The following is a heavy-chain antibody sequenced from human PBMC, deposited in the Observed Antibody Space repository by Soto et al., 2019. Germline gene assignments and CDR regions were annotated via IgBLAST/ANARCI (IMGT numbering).Heavy chain of an antibody. J-gene: IGHJ6*02. D-gene: IGHD6-19*01. V-gene: IGHV3-30*18. Sequence: GGSLRLSCAASGFTFSSYGMHWVRQAPGKGLEWVAVISYDGSNKYYADSVKGRFTISRDNSKNTLYLQMNSLRAEDTAVYYCAKDRLGSSGWHAYYYYYGMDVWGQGTTVTVSS. CDR2: ISYDGSNK. CDR1: GFTFSSYG. CDR3: AKDRLGSSGWHAYYYYYGMDV.